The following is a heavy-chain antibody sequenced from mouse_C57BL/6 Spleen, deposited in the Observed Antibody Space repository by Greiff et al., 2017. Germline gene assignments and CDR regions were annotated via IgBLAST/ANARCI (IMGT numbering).Heavy chain of an antibody. CDR2: IPPSIGRT. CDR3: AGGDGSSYDAMDY. CDR1: DSDVFPIAY. J-gene: IGHJ4*01. D-gene: IGHD1-1*01. V-gene: IGHV15-2*01. Sequence: QVQLQQSGSELRSPGSSVKLSCKAFDSDVFPIAYISWVRQTPGHGFEWIGGIPPSIGRTIYEEKFEDKATLDADTLSNTAYLGLNGLTAGDSAIYYCAGGDGSSYDAMDYWGQGTSVTVSS.